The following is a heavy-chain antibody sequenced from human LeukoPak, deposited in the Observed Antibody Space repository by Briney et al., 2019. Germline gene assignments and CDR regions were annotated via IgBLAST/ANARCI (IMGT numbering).Heavy chain of an antibody. CDR1: GGTFSDYA. Sequence: ASVKVSCKASGGTFSDYAISWVRQAPGQGLEWMGWMNPNSGNTGYAQKFQGRVTMTRNTSISTAYMELSSLRSEDTAVYYCARGGYTTGDMDVWGQGTTVTVSS. V-gene: IGHV1-8*02. D-gene: IGHD7-27*01. CDR2: MNPNSGNT. CDR3: ARGGYTTGDMDV. J-gene: IGHJ6*02.